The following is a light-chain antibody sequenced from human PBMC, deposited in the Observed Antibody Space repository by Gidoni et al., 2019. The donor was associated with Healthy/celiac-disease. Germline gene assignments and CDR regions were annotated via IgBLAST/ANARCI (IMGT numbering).Light chain of an antibody. CDR3: QQLNSYPCS. CDR1: QGISSY. V-gene: IGKV1-9*01. J-gene: IGKJ2*04. Sequence: DIQLTQSPSFPSASVGDRVTITCRASQGISSYLAWYQQKPGKAPKLLIYAASTLKSGVPSRFSGSGSGTEFTLTISSLQPEDFATYYCQQLNSYPCSFGQGTKLEIK. CDR2: AAS.